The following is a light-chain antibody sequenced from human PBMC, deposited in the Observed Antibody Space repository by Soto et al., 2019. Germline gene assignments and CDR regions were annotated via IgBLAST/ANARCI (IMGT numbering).Light chain of an antibody. V-gene: IGKV1-5*01. CDR2: DAS. Sequence: DIQMTQFPSTLSASVGDRVTITCRASQSMSSWLAWYEQKPGKAPKLLIYDASSLESGVPSRFSGSGSGTEFTLTISSLQPDHFASHYCQQYNSYSRTFGQGIKVEIK. CDR1: QSMSSW. J-gene: IGKJ1*01. CDR3: QQYNSYSRT.